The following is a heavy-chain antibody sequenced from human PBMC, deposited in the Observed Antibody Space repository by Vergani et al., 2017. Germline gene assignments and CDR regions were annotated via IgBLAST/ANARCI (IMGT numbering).Heavy chain of an antibody. CDR3: ADLYGDDGFSPF. V-gene: IGHV3-23*01. J-gene: IGHJ4*02. Sequence: EVHLLESGGGLVQSGGSLRLSCAASGFTFSNSAVSWVRQALGRGLAWVSSISGPGLSTYYADSVKGRFSISRDNSKNTVFLQMHSLRAEDTAFYYCADLYGDDGFSPFWGQGTLVTVSS. D-gene: IGHD2-21*01. CDR2: ISGPGLST. CDR1: GFTFSNSA.